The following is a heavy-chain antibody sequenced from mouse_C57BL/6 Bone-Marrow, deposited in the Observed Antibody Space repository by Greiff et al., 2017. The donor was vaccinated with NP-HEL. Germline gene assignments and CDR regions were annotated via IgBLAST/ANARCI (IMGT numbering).Heavy chain of an antibody. D-gene: IGHD2-3*01. J-gene: IGHJ4*01. CDR2: ISSGGSYT. V-gene: IGHV5-6*01. CDR3: ARRDDGYYGNYAMDY. CDR1: GFTFSSYG. Sequence: EVQGVESGGDLVKPGGSLKLSCAASGFTFSSYGMSWVRPTPDKRLEWVATISSGGSYTYYPDSVKGRFTISRDDAKNTLDLQMSSLKSEDTAMYYCARRDDGYYGNYAMDYWGQGTSVTVSA.